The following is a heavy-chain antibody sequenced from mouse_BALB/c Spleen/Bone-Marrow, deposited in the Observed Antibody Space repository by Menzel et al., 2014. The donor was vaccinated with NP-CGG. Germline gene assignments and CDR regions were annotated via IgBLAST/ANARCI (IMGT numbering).Heavy chain of an antibody. J-gene: IGHJ4*01. CDR3: ARAYYFKYGAMDY. CDR2: ILPGSGST. D-gene: IGHD2-10*01. CDR1: GYTFRSYW. Sequence: QVQLPQSGAELMKPGASLQISCKATGYTFRSYWIEWVKQRPGHGPEWIGEILPGSGSTNYNERFKGKATFTADTSSNTAYMQLSSRTSEDSAVYYCARAYYFKYGAMDYWGQVTTDTGSS. V-gene: IGHV1-9*01.